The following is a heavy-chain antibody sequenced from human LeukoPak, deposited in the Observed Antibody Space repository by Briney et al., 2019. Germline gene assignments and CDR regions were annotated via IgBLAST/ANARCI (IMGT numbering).Heavy chain of an antibody. CDR3: ASRLYCSNTRCRNFPFAY. CDR2: IIPIFGTA. Sequence: SVKVSFKASGGTFSSYAINWVRQAPGQGIEWMGGIIPIFGTANYAQKFQDRVTITADESTSTAYMELSSLRSEDTAIYYCASRLYCSNTRCRNFPFAYWGQGTLVTVSS. D-gene: IGHD2-2*01. CDR1: GGTFSSYA. J-gene: IGHJ4*02. V-gene: IGHV1-69*13.